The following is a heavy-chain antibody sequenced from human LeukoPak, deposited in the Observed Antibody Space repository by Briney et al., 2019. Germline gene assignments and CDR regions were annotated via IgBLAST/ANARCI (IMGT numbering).Heavy chain of an antibody. V-gene: IGHV3-74*01. J-gene: IGHJ4*02. D-gene: IGHD5-18*01. Sequence: PGGSLRLSCAASGFTFSSFWMHWVRQAPGKGLVWASRIDSGVTYTYADSVKGRFTVSRDNAENTLYLQMNSLRAEDTAVYYCARVVNSYGPVDYWGQGTLVTVSS. CDR1: GFTFSSFW. CDR3: ARVVNSYGPVDY. CDR2: IDSGVTYT.